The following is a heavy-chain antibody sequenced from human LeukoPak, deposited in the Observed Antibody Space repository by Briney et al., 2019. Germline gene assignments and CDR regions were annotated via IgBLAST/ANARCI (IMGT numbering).Heavy chain of an antibody. J-gene: IGHJ4*02. D-gene: IGHD2-15*01. Sequence: GGSLRLSCAASGFTFSSYWMTWVRQAPGKGLEWVANIKEDGSAKYYVDSVKGRFTISRDNAYNSLYLQMNSLRAEDTAVYYCAKDSFLGYCSGGSCYDYFDYWGQGTLVTVSS. CDR2: IKEDGSAK. CDR3: AKDSFLGYCSGGSCYDYFDY. CDR1: GFTFSSYW. V-gene: IGHV3-7*03.